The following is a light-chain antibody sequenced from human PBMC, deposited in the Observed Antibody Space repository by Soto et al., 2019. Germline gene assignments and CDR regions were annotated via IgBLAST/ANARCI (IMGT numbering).Light chain of an antibody. J-gene: IGKJ4*01. CDR2: GAS. Sequence: ESALAQSPGTLYLSPGERATLSCRASQSGISYLAWYQQKPGQAPRLLIYGASSRATGIPDRFSGSGSGTDFTLTISRLEPEDFAVYYCQEYGSTPLTFGGGTKVEIK. CDR1: QSGISY. V-gene: IGKV3-20*01. CDR3: QEYGSTPLT.